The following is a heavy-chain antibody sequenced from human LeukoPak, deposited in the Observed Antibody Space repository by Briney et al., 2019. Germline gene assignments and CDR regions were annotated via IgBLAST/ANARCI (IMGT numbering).Heavy chain of an antibody. Sequence: GRSLRLSCAASGFTFSNYGMHWVRQAPGKGLEWVAVIWYDGSKKYHADSVKGRFTISRDNSKNTLYLQMNSLRAEDTAVYYCARDLLGYSYDAYYFDFWGQGTLVTVSS. J-gene: IGHJ4*02. CDR3: ARDLLGYSYDAYYFDF. CDR1: GFTFSNYG. V-gene: IGHV3-33*08. D-gene: IGHD5-18*01. CDR2: IWYDGSKK.